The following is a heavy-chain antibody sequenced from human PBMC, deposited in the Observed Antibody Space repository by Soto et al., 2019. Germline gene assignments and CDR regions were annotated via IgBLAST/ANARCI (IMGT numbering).Heavy chain of an antibody. CDR1: GGSISSSNW. D-gene: IGHD3-10*01. CDR3: ARDLGGDHYYYYGMDV. CDR2: IYHSGST. V-gene: IGHV4-4*02. Sequence: QVQLQESGPGLVKPSGTLSLTCAVSGGSISSSNWWSWVRQPPGEGLEWIGEIYHSGSTNYNPSLKSRFTISVDKSKNQFSLKLSSVTAADTAVYYCARDLGGDHYYYYGMDVWGQGTTVTVSS. J-gene: IGHJ6*02.